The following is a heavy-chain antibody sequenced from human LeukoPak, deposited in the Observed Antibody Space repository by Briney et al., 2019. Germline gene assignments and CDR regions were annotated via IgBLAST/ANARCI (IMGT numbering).Heavy chain of an antibody. CDR2: IKQDGTEK. CDR1: GFTFTTYW. CDR3: AKVDNYYYGSESYYFFEH. D-gene: IGHD3-10*01. V-gene: IGHV3-7*01. J-gene: IGHJ4*02. Sequence: GGSLRLSCAASGFTFTTYWMSWVRQAPGKGLEWVANIKQDGTEKYYVDSVKGRFTISRDNAKNSLYLQMNSLRVEDTAVYYCAKVDNYYYGSESYYFFEHWGQGTPVTASS.